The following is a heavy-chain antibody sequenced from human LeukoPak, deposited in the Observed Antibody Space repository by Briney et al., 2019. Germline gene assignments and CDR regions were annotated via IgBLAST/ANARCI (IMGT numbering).Heavy chain of an antibody. J-gene: IGHJ6*03. CDR2: MNPNSGNT. D-gene: IGHD5-12*01. CDR3: ARGASDIVATMGYYYYYYYYMDV. V-gene: IGHV1-8*03. CDR1: GYTFTTYD. Sequence: ASVKVSCKASGYTFTTYDITWVRQATGQRLEWMGWMNPNSGNTAYAQKFQGRVTITRNTSISTAYMELSSLRSEDTAVYYCARGASDIVATMGYYYYYYYYMDVWGKGTTVTVSS.